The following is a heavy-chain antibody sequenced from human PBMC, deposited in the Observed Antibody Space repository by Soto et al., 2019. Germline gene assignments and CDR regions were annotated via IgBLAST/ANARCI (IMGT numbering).Heavy chain of an antibody. Sequence: EVQLVESGGGLVKPGGSLRLSCAASGFTFSSYSMNWVRQAPGKGLEWVSSISSSTGYIDYADSVKGRFTISRDNAKNSLYLQMNSLRAEDTAVYYCARMRGSYDFDSWGQGTLVTVSS. D-gene: IGHD1-26*01. CDR1: GFTFSSYS. CDR3: ARMRGSYDFDS. J-gene: IGHJ4*01. CDR2: ISSSTGYI. V-gene: IGHV3-21*01.